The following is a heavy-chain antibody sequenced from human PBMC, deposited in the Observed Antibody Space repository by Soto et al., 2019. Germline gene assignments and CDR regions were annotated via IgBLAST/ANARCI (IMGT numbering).Heavy chain of an antibody. J-gene: IGHJ6*02. V-gene: IGHV4-30-4*01. CDR2: MYDRGTT. CDR1: GGSISSVDYY. Sequence: SETLSLTCTVSGGSISSVDYYWSWIRQPPGKGLEWIGYMYDRGTTYYNSSLKSRATISLDTSKNQFSLKLSSVTAADTAVYYCARYPPNCISTSCYESYGMDVWGQGTTVTVSS. CDR3: ARYPPNCISTSCYESYGMDV. D-gene: IGHD2-2*01.